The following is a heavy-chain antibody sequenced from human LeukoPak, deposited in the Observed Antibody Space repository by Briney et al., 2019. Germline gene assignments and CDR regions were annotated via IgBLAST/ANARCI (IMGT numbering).Heavy chain of an antibody. V-gene: IGHV3-23*01. CDR3: AKEYSGTFSPFPSYFDC. CDR1: GFTFSSYA. D-gene: IGHD1-26*01. CDR2: ISGRGGNT. J-gene: IGHJ4*02. Sequence: KPGGSLRLSCAASGFTFSSYAMNWVRQAPGKGLEWVSGISGRGGNTYYADSVKGQFTISRDNSKNTLYLQMNSLKAEDTAVYYCAKEYSGTFSPFPSYFDCWGQGTLVTVSS.